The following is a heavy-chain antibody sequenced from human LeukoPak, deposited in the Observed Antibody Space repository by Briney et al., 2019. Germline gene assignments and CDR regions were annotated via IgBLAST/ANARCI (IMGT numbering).Heavy chain of an antibody. CDR2: ISYDGNNK. J-gene: IGHJ4*02. CDR3: ARTGYSSGWYVSPDFDY. Sequence: PGGSLRLSCSASGFTFIRYGMNWVRQAPGKGLEWVAVISYDGNNKYYADSVKGRFTISRDNAKNSLYLQMNSLRAEDTAVYYCARTGYSSGWYVSPDFDYWGQGTLVTVSS. D-gene: IGHD6-19*01. CDR1: GFTFIRYG. V-gene: IGHV3-30*03.